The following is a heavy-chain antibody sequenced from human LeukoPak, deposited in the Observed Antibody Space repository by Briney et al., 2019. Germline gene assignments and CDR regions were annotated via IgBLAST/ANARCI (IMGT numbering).Heavy chain of an antibody. J-gene: IGHJ4*02. Sequence: PGGSLRLSCAASGFTFSSYAMSWVRQAPGRGLEWVSAISGSGGSTYYADSVKGRFTISRDNSKNTPYLQMNSLRAEDTAVYYCAKARGYSYGPFDYWGQGTLVTISS. D-gene: IGHD5-18*01. V-gene: IGHV3-23*01. CDR3: AKARGYSYGPFDY. CDR2: ISGSGGST. CDR1: GFTFSSYA.